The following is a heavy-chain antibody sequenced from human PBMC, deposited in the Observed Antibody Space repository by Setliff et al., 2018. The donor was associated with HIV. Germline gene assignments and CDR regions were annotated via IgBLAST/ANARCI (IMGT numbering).Heavy chain of an antibody. CDR3: ARDGINYDFWSGQNASNWFDP. J-gene: IGHJ5*02. CDR1: GYTFDIYY. V-gene: IGHV1-46*02. CDR2: IDPTGGRT. Sequence: ASVKVSCKTSGYTFDIYYIHWVRQAPGQGLEWMGVIDPTGGRTTYAQKFEDRVTMTRDLSTSTVYMELTRLKSEDVAIYYCARDGINYDFWSGQNASNWFDPWGQGTLVTVS. D-gene: IGHD3-3*01.